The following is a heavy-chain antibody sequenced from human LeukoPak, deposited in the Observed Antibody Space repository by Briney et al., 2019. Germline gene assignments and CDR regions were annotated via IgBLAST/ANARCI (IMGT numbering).Heavy chain of an antibody. Sequence: PSETLSLTCTVSGGSISSSSYYWGWIRQPPGKGLEWIGSIYYSGSTYYNPSLKSRVTISVDTSKNQFSLKLSSVTAADTAVYYCARAGMGRRYDYFDYWGQGTLVTVSS. CDR2: IYYSGST. CDR3: ARAGMGRRYDYFDY. D-gene: IGHD1-14*01. J-gene: IGHJ4*02. CDR1: GGSISSSSYY. V-gene: IGHV4-39*07.